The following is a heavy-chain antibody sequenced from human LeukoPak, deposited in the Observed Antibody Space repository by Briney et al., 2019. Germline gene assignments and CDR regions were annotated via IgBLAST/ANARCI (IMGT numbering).Heavy chain of an antibody. V-gene: IGHV1-69*05. Sequence: GASVKVSCKASGGTFSSYAISWVRQAPGQGLEWMGGIIPIFGTANYAQKFQGRVTITTDESTSTAYMELSSLRSEDTAVYYCASSMTTVTTPLGSLDYWGQGTLVTVSS. CDR1: GGTFSSYA. CDR3: ASSMTTVTTPLGSLDY. CDR2: IIPIFGTA. D-gene: IGHD4-11*01. J-gene: IGHJ4*02.